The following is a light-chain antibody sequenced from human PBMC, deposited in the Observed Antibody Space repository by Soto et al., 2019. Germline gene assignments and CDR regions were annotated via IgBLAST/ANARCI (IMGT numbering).Light chain of an antibody. J-gene: IGLJ1*01. Sequence: QSVLAQPPSVSGAPGQKVTISCTGSSSNIGAGYDLHWYQQLPGTAPKLLLYGNSNRPSGVPDRFSGSKSGTSASLAITGLQAEDEADYYCCSYVGTYSYVFGTGTKVTVL. CDR2: GNS. V-gene: IGLV1-40*01. CDR1: SSNIGAGYD. CDR3: CSYVGTYSYV.